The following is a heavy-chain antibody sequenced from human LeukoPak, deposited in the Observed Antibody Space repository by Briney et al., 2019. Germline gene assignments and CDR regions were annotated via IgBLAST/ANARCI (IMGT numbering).Heavy chain of an antibody. J-gene: IGHJ6*03. D-gene: IGHD3-10*01. CDR2: ISSSGSTI. CDR1: GFTFSSYE. Sequence: GGSLRLSCAASGFTFSSYEMNWVRQAPGKGLEWVSYISSSGSTIYYADSVKGRFTISRDNAKSSLYLQMNSLRAEDTAVYYCARVPLWFEYYYMDVWGKGTTVTVSS. V-gene: IGHV3-48*03. CDR3: ARVPLWFEYYYMDV.